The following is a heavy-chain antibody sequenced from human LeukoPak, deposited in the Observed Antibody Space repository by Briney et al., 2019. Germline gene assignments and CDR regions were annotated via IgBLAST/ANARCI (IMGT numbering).Heavy chain of an antibody. V-gene: IGHV1-8*03. Sequence: ASVKVSCKASGGTFTSYDINWVRQATGQGLEWMGWMNPNSGNTGYAQKFQGRVTITRNTSISTAYMELSSLRSEDTAVYYCARVGRDYDFWSGYYKAEYFQHWGQGTLVTVSS. CDR2: MNPNSGNT. CDR1: GGTFTSYD. CDR3: ARVGRDYDFWSGYYKAEYFQH. J-gene: IGHJ1*01. D-gene: IGHD3-3*01.